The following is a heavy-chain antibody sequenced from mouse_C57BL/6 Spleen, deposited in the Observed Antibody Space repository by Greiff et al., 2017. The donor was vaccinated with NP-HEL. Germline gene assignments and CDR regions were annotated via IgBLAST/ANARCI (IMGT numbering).Heavy chain of an antibody. V-gene: IGHV7-3*01. CDR1: GFTFTDYY. J-gene: IGHJ1*03. CDR2: IRNKANGYTT. CDR3: ARYRGSSPYWYFDV. D-gene: IGHD1-1*01. Sequence: DVMLVESGGGLVQPGGSLSLSCAASGFTFTDYYMSWVRQPPGKALEWLGFIRNKANGYTTEYSASVKGRFTISRDNSQSILYLQMNALRAEDSATYYGARYRGSSPYWYFDVWGTGTTVTVSS.